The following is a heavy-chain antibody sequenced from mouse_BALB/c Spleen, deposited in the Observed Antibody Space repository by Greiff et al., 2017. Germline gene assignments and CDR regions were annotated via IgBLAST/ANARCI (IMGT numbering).Heavy chain of an antibody. CDR1: GYSITSDYA. V-gene: IGHV3-2*02. Sequence: EVKLQESGPGLVKPSQSLSLTCTVTGYSITSDYAWNWIRQFPGNKLEWMGYISYSGSTSYNPSLKSRISITRDTSKNQFFLQLNSVTTEDTATYYCARRGWLFPFDYWGQGTTLTVSS. D-gene: IGHD1-1*02. J-gene: IGHJ2*01. CDR3: ARRGWLFPFDY. CDR2: ISYSGST.